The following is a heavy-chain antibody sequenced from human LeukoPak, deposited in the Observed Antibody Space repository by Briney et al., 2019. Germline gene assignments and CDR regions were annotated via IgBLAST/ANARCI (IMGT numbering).Heavy chain of an antibody. Sequence: PGGSLRLSCAASGFTFGSYSMNWVRQAPGKGLEWISYIITSSSTIYYADSMKGRFTISRDNAKNSLYLQMNSLRDEDTAVYYCAREGIDGYNYFDYWGQGTLVTVSS. J-gene: IGHJ4*02. CDR3: AREGIDGYNYFDY. V-gene: IGHV3-48*02. CDR2: IITSSSTI. D-gene: IGHD5-24*01. CDR1: GFTFGSYS.